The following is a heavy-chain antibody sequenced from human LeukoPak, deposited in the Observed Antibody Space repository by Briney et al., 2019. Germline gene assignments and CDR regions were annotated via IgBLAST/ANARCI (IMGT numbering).Heavy chain of an antibody. J-gene: IGHJ3*02. V-gene: IGHV4-34*01. Sequence: SETLSLTCAVYGGSFSGYYWSWIRQPPGKGLEWIGEINHSGSTNYNPSLKSRVTISVDTSKNQFSLKLSSVTAADTAVYYCARVGFGSGWYTVDAFDIWGQGTMVTVSS. CDR3: ARVGFGSGWYTVDAFDI. D-gene: IGHD6-19*01. CDR2: INHSGST. CDR1: GGSFSGYY.